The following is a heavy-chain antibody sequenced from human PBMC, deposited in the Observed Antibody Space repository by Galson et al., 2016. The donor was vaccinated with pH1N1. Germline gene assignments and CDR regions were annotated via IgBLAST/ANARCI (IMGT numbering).Heavy chain of an antibody. CDR2: IYSGGNT. V-gene: IGHV3-53*01. D-gene: IGHD2-15*01. J-gene: IGHJ6*02. CDR1: GFTVSPND. Sequence: SLRLSCAASGFTVSPNDMSWFRQAPGKGLEWVSVIYSGGNTYYTDSVKGRLTISRDSSKNTLYLQMNSLRPEDTAVYYCARGYPGFSYYGMDVWGQGTTVTVYS. CDR3: ARGYPGFSYYGMDV.